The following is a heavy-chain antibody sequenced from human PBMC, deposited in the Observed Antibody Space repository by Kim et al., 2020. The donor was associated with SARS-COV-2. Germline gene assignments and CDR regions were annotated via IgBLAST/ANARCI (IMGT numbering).Heavy chain of an antibody. J-gene: IGHJ4*02. CDR1: GFTFSSYG. CDR3: AKNTYGGDSSFGY. CDR2: ISYDGSNK. Sequence: GGSLRLSCAASGFTFSSYGMHWVRQAPGKGLEWVAVISYDGSNKYYADSVKGRFTISRDNSKNTLYLQMNSLRAEDTAVYYCAKNTYGGDSSFGYWGQGT. D-gene: IGHD6-6*01. V-gene: IGHV3-30*18.